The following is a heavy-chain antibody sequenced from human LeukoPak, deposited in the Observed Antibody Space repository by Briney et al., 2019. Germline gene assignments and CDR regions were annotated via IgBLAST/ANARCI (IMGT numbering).Heavy chain of an antibody. CDR1: GFTVSSNE. Sequence: PGGSLRLSCAASGFTVSSNEMSWVRQAPGKGLEWVSSISGGSTYYADSRKGRFTISRDNSKNTLHLQMNSLRAEDTALYYCARAPDYSSSFDYWGQGTLVTVSS. CDR2: ISGGST. J-gene: IGHJ4*02. CDR3: ARAPDYSSSFDY. V-gene: IGHV3-38-3*01. D-gene: IGHD6-6*01.